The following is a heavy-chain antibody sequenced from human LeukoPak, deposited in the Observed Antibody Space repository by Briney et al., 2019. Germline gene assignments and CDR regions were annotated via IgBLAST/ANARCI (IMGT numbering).Heavy chain of an antibody. D-gene: IGHD5-12*01. CDR2: IYHSGST. Sequence: SETLSLTCAVSGGSISSGGYSWSWIRQPPGKGLEWIGYIYHSGSTYYNPSLKSRVTISVDRSKNQFSLKLSSVTAADTAVYHCARVGGYDYRFDYWGQGTLVTVSS. CDR3: ARVGGYDYRFDY. CDR1: GGSISSGGYS. V-gene: IGHV4-30-2*01. J-gene: IGHJ4*02.